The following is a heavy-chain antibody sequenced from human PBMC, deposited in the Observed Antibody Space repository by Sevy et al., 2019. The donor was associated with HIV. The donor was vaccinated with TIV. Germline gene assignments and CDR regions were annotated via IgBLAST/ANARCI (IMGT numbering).Heavy chain of an antibody. D-gene: IGHD3-22*01. CDR1: GFTFSSYA. CDR2: ISGSGGST. CDR3: AKTDYYDSSPDAFDI. V-gene: IGHV3-23*01. J-gene: IGHJ3*02. Sequence: GGSLRLSCAASGFTFSSYAMSWVRQAPGKGLEWASAISGSGGSTYYADSVKGRFTISRDNSKNTLYLQMNSLRAEDTAVYYCAKTDYYDSSPDAFDIWGQGTMVTVSS.